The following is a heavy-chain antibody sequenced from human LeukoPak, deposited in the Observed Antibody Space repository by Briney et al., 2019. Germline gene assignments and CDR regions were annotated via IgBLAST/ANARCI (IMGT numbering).Heavy chain of an antibody. Sequence: GRSLRLSCAASGFTFSSYAMHWVRQAPGKGLEWVAVISYDGSNKYYADSVKGRFTISRDNSKNTLYLQMNSLRAEDTAVYYCAKIYCSGGSCYIRYFDYWGQGTLVTVSS. CDR2: ISYDGSNK. D-gene: IGHD2-15*01. J-gene: IGHJ4*02. CDR3: AKIYCSGGSCYIRYFDY. CDR1: GFTFSSYA. V-gene: IGHV3-30-3*01.